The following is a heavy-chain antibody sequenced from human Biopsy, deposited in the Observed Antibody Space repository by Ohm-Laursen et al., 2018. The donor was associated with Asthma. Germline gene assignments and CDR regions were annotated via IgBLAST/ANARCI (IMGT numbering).Heavy chain of an antibody. D-gene: IGHD5-24*01. Sequence: SLRLSCSASGFTFSNYAMHWVRQAPGKGMEWVGVIAYDGGDKYYADSVKGRLTISRDNSKNTLYLQMNSLRAEDTAVYYCAKESRRDGYNRRNYYFDYWGQGTLVTVSS. CDR1: GFTFSNYA. CDR3: AKESRRDGYNRRNYYFDY. V-gene: IGHV3-30*18. CDR2: IAYDGGDK. J-gene: IGHJ4*02.